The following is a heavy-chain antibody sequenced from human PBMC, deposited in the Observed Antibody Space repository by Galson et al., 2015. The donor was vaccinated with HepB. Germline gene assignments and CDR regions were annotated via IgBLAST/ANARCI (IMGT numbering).Heavy chain of an antibody. CDR1: GFTFRNYW. D-gene: IGHD2-2*01. CDR2: IKRDGTEK. J-gene: IGHJ2*01. CDR3: ARDFRYCTSTNCPAFYFFDL. Sequence: SLRLSCAASGFTFRNYWMNWVRQAPGKGLEWVANIKRDGTEKFYVDSVKGRFTISRDNAKNSLYLQMNSLRAEDMAVYSCARDFRYCTSTNCPAFYFFDLWGRGTLVTVSS. V-gene: IGHV3-7*01.